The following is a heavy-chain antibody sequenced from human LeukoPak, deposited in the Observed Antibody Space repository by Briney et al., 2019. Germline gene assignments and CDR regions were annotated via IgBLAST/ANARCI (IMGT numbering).Heavy chain of an antibody. CDR2: ISAYNGNT. V-gene: IGHV1-18*01. CDR1: GYTFTSYG. D-gene: IGHD2-15*01. Sequence: VASVKVSCTASGYTFTSYGISWVRQAPGQGLEWMGWISAYNGNTNYAQKLQGRVTMTTDTSTSTAYMELRSLRSDDTAVYYCARDRCSGGSCYEVDYWGQGTLVTVSS. CDR3: ARDRCSGGSCYEVDY. J-gene: IGHJ4*02.